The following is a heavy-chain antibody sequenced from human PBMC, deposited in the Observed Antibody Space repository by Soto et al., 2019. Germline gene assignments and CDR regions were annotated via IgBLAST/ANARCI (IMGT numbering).Heavy chain of an antibody. CDR3: AKDIGFQQHLFVFDN. CDR1: GGTFSNYA. D-gene: IGHD6-13*01. Sequence: SVKVSCKASGGTFSNYAFSWVRQAPGQGLEWMGGILPIFTTATYAPKFQDRVTITADESTSTVYMDLSSLRSEDTALYYCAKDIGFQQHLFVFDNWGQGALVTVSS. CDR2: ILPIFTTA. V-gene: IGHV1-69*13. J-gene: IGHJ4*02.